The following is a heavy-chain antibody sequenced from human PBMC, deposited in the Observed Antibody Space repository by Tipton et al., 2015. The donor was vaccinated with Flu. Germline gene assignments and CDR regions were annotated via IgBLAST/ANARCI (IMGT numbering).Heavy chain of an antibody. CDR3: ARDRAGYSWTPGFYYGMDV. D-gene: IGHD2-15*01. V-gene: IGHV1-18*01. CDR1: GYTFTSYG. Sequence: QVQLVQSGAEVKKPGASVKVSCKASGYTFTSYGISWVRQAPGQGLEWMGWISAYNGNTNYAQKLQGRVTMTTDTSTSTAYMERRSLRSDDTAVYYCARDRAGYSWTPGFYYGMDVWGQGTTVTVSS. J-gene: IGHJ6*02. CDR2: ISAYNGNT.